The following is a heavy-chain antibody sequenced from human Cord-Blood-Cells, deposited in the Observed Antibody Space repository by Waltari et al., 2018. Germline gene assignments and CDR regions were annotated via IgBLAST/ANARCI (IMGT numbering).Heavy chain of an antibody. CDR1: VGSVRSGSYY. Sequence: QVQLQESGPGLVKPSETLSLTCTVSVGSVRSGSYYWSWIRQPPGKGMEWIRYIYYSGSPTYNPSRKRRVTISVDTSKNQFSLKLSSVTAADTAVYYCASSGSGWYFDYWGQGTLVTVSA. V-gene: IGHV4-61*01. D-gene: IGHD6-19*01. CDR3: ASSGSGWYFDY. J-gene: IGHJ4*02. CDR2: IYYSGSP.